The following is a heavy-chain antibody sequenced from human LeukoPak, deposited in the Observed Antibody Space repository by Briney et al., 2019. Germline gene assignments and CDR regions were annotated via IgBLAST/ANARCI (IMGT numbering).Heavy chain of an antibody. J-gene: IGHJ4*02. CDR2: IYYSGST. D-gene: IGHD3-3*01. Sequence: TTSETLSLTCTVSGGSISSSSYYWGWIRQPPGKGLEWIGSIYYSGSTYYNPSLKSRVTISVDTSKNQFSLKLSSVTAADTAVYYCAREISYYDFWSGYYHSRYYFDYWGQGTLVTVSS. V-gene: IGHV4-39*07. CDR3: AREISYYDFWSGYYHSRYYFDY. CDR1: GGSISSSSYY.